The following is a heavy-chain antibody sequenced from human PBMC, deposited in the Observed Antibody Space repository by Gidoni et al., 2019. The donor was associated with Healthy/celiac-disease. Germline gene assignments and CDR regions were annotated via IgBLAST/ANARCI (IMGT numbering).Heavy chain of an antibody. J-gene: IGHJ4*02. CDR1: GFTFDDYA. CDR3: AKSRLNYYYDSSVVGYYFDY. CDR2: ISWNSGSI. D-gene: IGHD3-22*01. V-gene: IGHV3-9*01. Sequence: EVQLVESGGGLVQPGRSLRLSCAASGFTFDDYAMHWVRQAPGKGLEWVSGISWNSGSIGYADSVKGRFTISRDNAKNSLYLQMNSLRAEDTALYYCAKSRLNYYYDSSVVGYYFDYWGQGTLVTVSS.